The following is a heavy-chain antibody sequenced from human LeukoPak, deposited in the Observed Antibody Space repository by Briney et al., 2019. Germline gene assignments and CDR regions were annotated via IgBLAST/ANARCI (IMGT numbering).Heavy chain of an antibody. V-gene: IGHV3-9*01. CDR1: GFTFDDYA. CDR3: SKAYSTGWHMDS. D-gene: IGHD6-19*01. Sequence: PGRSLRLSCAASGFTFDDYAMHWVRQAPGKGLEWVSGISWSSGSIDCADSVKGRFTISRDNAKNSLYLQMNSLRADDTAFYYCSKAYSTGWHMDSWGQGTLVTVSS. CDR2: ISWSSGSI. J-gene: IGHJ4*02.